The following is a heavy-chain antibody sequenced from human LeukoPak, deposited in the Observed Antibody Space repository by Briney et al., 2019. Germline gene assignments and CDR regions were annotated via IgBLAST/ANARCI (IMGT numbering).Heavy chain of an antibody. D-gene: IGHD1-26*01. Sequence: SETLSLTCAVSGGSISSSNWWSWVRQPPGKGLEWIGEIYHSGSTNYNPSLKSRVTISVDKSKNQFSLKLSSVTAADTAVYYCAKDIGRWEWELLFLDAFDIWGQGTMVTVSS. J-gene: IGHJ3*02. V-gene: IGHV4-4*02. CDR3: AKDIGRWEWELLFLDAFDI. CDR1: GGSISSSNW. CDR2: IYHSGST.